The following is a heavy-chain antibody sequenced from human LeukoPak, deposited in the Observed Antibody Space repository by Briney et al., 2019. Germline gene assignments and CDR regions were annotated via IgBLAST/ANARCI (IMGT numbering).Heavy chain of an antibody. CDR2: IYYSGST. J-gene: IGHJ5*02. Sequence: SETLSLTCTVAGGSINSNYSSWIRQPPGKGLEWIGYIYYSGSTNYNPSLKSRVTMSVDTSKNQFSLNLSSVTAADTAVYYCARSRSGSYSGFDPWGQGTLVTVSS. CDR1: GGSINSNY. V-gene: IGHV4-59*01. D-gene: IGHD1-26*01. CDR3: ARSRSGSYSGFDP.